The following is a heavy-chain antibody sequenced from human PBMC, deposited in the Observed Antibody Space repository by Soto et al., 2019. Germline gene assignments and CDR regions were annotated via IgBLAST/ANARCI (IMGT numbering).Heavy chain of an antibody. CDR2: IIPIFGTS. V-gene: IGHV1-69*12. J-gene: IGHJ4*02. Sequence: QVQLVQSGSEVKRPGSSVKVSCRDSGGTFSRFAVNWVRQAPGQGLEWMGGIIPIFGTSNYARKFQGRVTLTADEFTATAYIDLSSLTSEDTAVYYCARTLISDYGDYVGLDYWGQGTLVTVSS. CDR3: ARTLISDYGDYVGLDY. CDR1: GGTFSRFA. D-gene: IGHD4-17*01.